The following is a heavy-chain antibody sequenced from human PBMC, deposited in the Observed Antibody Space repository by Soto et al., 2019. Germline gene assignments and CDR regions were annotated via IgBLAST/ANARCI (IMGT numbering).Heavy chain of an antibody. Sequence: PWGPRRLSCAASGFTFSTYTMNWVRQAPGKGLEWISSISSGISYIYYAGSVKGRFTISRDNAKNSLFLQMNSLRADDTAVYYCARDIQSGGAYPDCWGKGTRVIVS. CDR2: ISSGISYI. V-gene: IGHV3-21*01. CDR3: ARDIQSGGAYPDC. CDR1: GFTFSTYT. J-gene: IGHJ1*01. D-gene: IGHD3-10*01.